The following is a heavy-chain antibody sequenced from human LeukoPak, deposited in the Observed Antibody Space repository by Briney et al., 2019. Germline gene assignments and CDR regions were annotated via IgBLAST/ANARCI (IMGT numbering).Heavy chain of an antibody. CDR1: GFTFSSYA. Sequence: GGSLRLSCAASGFTFSSYAMHWVRHAPGKGLEYVSAISNNGRSTYYANSVKGRFTISRDNSKTTLYLQMGSLRAEQMAVYYCARVFGGHTNGYDYWGQGALVTVSS. J-gene: IGHJ4*02. CDR2: ISNNGRST. CDR3: ARVFGGHTNGYDY. V-gene: IGHV3-64*01. D-gene: IGHD2-8*01.